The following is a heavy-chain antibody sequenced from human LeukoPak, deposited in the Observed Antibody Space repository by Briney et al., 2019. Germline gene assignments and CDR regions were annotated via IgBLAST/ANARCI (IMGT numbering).Heavy chain of an antibody. D-gene: IGHD2-2*03. CDR3: ARHGYGDDVGNWFDP. V-gene: IGHV4-34*01. Sequence: PSETLSLTCAVYGGSFSGYYWSWIRQPPGKGPEWIGEINHSGSTNYNPSLKSRVTISVDTSKNQFSLKLSSVTAADTAVYYCARHGYGDDVGNWFDPWGQGTLVSVSS. CDR1: GGSFSGYY. J-gene: IGHJ5*02. CDR2: INHSGST.